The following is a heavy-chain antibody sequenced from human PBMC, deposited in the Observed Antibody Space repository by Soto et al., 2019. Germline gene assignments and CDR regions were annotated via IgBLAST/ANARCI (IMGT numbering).Heavy chain of an antibody. D-gene: IGHD2-21*01. CDR2: IKGDGSEK. CDR3: AAGFPPDF. V-gene: IGHV3-7*01. Sequence: EVHLVESGGGLVQPGGSLTLSCAASGFTFSISWMNWVRQAPGKGLEWVANIKGDGSEKYYVESVKGRFTISRDNAKNSLYLQMTSLRAEDTAVYYCAAGFPPDFWGQGTLVTVSS. CDR1: GFTFSISW. J-gene: IGHJ4*02.